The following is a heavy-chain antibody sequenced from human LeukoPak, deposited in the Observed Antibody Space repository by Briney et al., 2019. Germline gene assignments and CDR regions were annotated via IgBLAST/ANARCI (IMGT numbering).Heavy chain of an antibody. CDR1: GFTVSNYG. Sequence: GGSLRLSCAASGFTVSNYGMHWVRQAPGKGLEWVAFIRYDGSNKYYADSVKGRFTISRDNSKNTLYLQMSSLRAEDTAVYYCAKDREYYGSGTYGYWGQGTLVTVSS. J-gene: IGHJ4*02. CDR2: IRYDGSNK. CDR3: AKDREYYGSGTYGY. D-gene: IGHD3-10*01. V-gene: IGHV3-30*02.